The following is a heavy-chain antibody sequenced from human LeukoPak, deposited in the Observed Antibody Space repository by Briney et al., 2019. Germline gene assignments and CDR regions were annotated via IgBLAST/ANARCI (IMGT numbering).Heavy chain of an antibody. CDR3: ARTPVELATDYFDY. CDR1: GYTFTNYY. Sequence: ASVKVSCKASGYTFTNYYMHWVRQAPGQGLEWMGIINPSGGSTSYAQQFQGRVTMTRDTSTSSVYMELSSLRSEDMAVYYCARTPVELATDYFDYWGQGTLVTVSS. CDR2: INPSGGST. J-gene: IGHJ4*02. V-gene: IGHV1-46*01. D-gene: IGHD5-24*01.